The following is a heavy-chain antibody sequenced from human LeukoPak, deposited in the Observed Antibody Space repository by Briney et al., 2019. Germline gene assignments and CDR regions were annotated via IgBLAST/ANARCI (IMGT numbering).Heavy chain of an antibody. V-gene: IGHV3-23*01. Sequence: GGSLRLSCATSGFTFSIYAMTWVRQAPGKGLEWVSTLTGSGGSTYYADSVKGRFTISRDNSKNTLSLQMNSLRAEDTAVYYCAKDRGIRGSYFDYWGQGTLVTVSS. CDR3: AKDRGIRGSYFDY. CDR2: LTGSGGST. CDR1: GFTFSIYA. J-gene: IGHJ4*02. D-gene: IGHD1-26*01.